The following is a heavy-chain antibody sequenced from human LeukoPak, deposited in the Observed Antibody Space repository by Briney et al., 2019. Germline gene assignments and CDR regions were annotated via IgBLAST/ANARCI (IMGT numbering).Heavy chain of an antibody. CDR2: IKQDGSEK. CDR3: ATSTYYYDSSGYYNFDY. V-gene: IGHV3-7*01. Sequence: PGGSLRLSCAASGFTFSSYWMSWVRQAPGKGLEWVANIKQDGSEKYYVDSVKGRFTISRDNAKNSLYLQMNSLRAEDTAVYYCATSTYYYDSSGYYNFDYWGQGTLVTVSS. D-gene: IGHD3-22*01. J-gene: IGHJ4*02. CDR1: GFTFSSYW.